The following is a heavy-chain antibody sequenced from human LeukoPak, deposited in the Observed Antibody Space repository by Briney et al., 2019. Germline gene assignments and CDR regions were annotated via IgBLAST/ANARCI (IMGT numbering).Heavy chain of an antibody. CDR2: IFGSGGST. CDR3: AKEVRDSSPLDV. Sequence: GGSLRLSCAASGFTFSSYAMYWVRQAPGKGLEWVSGIFGSGGSTHYADSVKGRFTISRDNSKNTVYLQMNSLRAEDTAVYYCAKEVRDSSPLDVWGQGTTVTVSS. CDR1: GFTFSSYA. D-gene: IGHD3-22*01. J-gene: IGHJ6*02. V-gene: IGHV3-23*01.